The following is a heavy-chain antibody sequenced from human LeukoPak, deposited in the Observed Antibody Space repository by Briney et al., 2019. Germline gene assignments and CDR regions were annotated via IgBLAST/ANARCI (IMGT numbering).Heavy chain of an antibody. D-gene: IGHD3-10*01. V-gene: IGHV3-7*05. CDR3: ARDNGVLGAFDI. CDR2: IKQGGSEK. Sequence: QPGGSLRLSCAASGFTFSDYDMNWVRQAPGKGLEWVANIKQGGSEKYYVDSVKGRFTISRDNAKNSLYLQMNSLRAEDTAVYYCARDNGVLGAFDIWGQGTMVTVSS. J-gene: IGHJ3*02. CDR1: GFTFSDYD.